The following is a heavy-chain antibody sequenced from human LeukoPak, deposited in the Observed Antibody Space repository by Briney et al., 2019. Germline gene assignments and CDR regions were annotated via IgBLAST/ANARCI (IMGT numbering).Heavy chain of an antibody. CDR1: GGSIGRDY. Sequence: SETLSLTCTVSGGSIGRDYWTWIRQPPGKGLEYIGYIYYNGATNYNPSLKSRVTISVDTSKNQFSLKLSSVTAADTAVYYCARTMVQGVHFYYYYYYMDVWGKGTTVTVSS. V-gene: IGHV4-59*01. J-gene: IGHJ6*03. D-gene: IGHD3-10*01. CDR3: ARTMVQGVHFYYYYYYMDV. CDR2: IYYNGAT.